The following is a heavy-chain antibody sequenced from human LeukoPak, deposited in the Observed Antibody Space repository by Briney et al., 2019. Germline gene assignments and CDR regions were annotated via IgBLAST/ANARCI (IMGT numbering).Heavy chain of an antibody. CDR3: ARFEDNWNSRRTFPVNWFDP. V-gene: IGHV1-2*02. CDR2: INPNSGGT. CDR1: GYTFTGYY. J-gene: IGHJ5*02. Sequence: ASVKVSCKASGYTFTGYYMHWVRQAPGQGLERMGWINPNSGGTNYAQKFQGRVTMTRDTSISTAYMELSRLRSDDTAVYYCARFEDNWNSRRTFPVNWFDPWGQGTLVTVSS. D-gene: IGHD1-7*01.